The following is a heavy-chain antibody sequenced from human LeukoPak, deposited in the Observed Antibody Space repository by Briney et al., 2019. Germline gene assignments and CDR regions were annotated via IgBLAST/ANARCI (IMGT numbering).Heavy chain of an antibody. D-gene: IGHD3-10*01. CDR2: IYYSGST. Sequence: PSETLSLTCTVPGGSISSYYWSWIRQPPGKGLEWIGYIYYSGSTNYNPSLKSRVTISVDTSKNQFSLKLSSVTAADTAVYYCARASMVRGVSLDYWGQGTLVTVSS. CDR3: ARASMVRGVSLDY. V-gene: IGHV4-59*01. J-gene: IGHJ4*02. CDR1: GGSISSYY.